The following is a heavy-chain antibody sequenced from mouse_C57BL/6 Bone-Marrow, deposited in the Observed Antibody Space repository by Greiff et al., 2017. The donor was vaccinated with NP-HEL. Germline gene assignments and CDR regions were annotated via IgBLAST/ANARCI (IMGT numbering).Heavy chain of an antibody. CDR1: GYTFTSYW. D-gene: IGHD1-1*01. Sequence: QVQLQQPGAELVKPGASVKLSCKASGYTFTSYWMHWVQQRPGQGLEWIGMIHPNSGSSTYNEKFTSKATLTVDKSSSTAYMQLSSLTSEDSAVYYCARSGTTVVPYYAMDYWGQGTSVTVSS. J-gene: IGHJ4*01. V-gene: IGHV1-64*01. CDR3: ARSGTTVVPYYAMDY. CDR2: IHPNSGSS.